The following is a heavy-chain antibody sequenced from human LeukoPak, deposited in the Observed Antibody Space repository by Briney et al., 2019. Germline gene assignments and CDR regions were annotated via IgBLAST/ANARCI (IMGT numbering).Heavy chain of an antibody. Sequence: PSETLSLTCAVSGYSISSGYYWGWIRQPPGKGLGWIGGIYHSGSTYFNPSLKSPVTISLDTAKNQFSLKLASLTARATAVYYCAREGSGWYSTEEDWGQGTLVTVSS. J-gene: IGHJ4*02. CDR1: GYSISSGYY. CDR2: IYHSGST. V-gene: IGHV4-38-2*02. CDR3: AREGSGWYSTEED. D-gene: IGHD6-19*01.